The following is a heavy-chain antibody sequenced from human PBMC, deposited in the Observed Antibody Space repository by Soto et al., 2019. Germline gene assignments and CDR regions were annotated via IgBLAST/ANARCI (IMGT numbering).Heavy chain of an antibody. CDR1: GDTFNFYT. V-gene: IGHV1-69*02. J-gene: IGHJ4*02. CDR3: AINYGSGSTHFDF. Sequence: QVQLVQSGAEVKKPGSPVRVSCTASGDTFNFYTISWVRQVPGQGPEWMGRIIPMLGMSNYAQKFQGRVTIMADKSTSTVYMTLSGPTPADTAVYYCAINYGSGSTHFDFWGQGTLVTVSS. CDR2: IIPMLGMS. D-gene: IGHD3-10*01.